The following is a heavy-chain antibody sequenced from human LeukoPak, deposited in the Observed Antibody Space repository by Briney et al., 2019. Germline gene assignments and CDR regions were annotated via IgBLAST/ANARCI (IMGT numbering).Heavy chain of an antibody. J-gene: IGHJ4*02. CDR3: TSLCGDDAVTFDY. CDR2: ISSSGTTI. V-gene: IGHV3-48*03. CDR1: SLIAPSFQ. D-gene: IGHD5-12*01. Sequence: GGSLRLSCALSSLIAPSFQVNSVRQAPGKGLEWVSYISSSGTTIFYADSVKGRFTISRDNAKNSLYLQMNSLRADDTAVYYCTSLCGDDAVTFDYWGQGTLVTVSS.